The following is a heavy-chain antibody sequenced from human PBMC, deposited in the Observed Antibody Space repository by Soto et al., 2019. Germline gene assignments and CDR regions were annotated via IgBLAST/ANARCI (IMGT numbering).Heavy chain of an antibody. J-gene: IGHJ4*02. D-gene: IGHD2-2*01. Sequence: GGSLRLSWAASGCTFSSYWMHWVRQAPGKGLVWVSRINSDGRSTNYADSVKGRFTISRDNAKNTVYLQMNSLRAEDTAVYYCARPGGVYCNSISCYSYFDYWGQGTLVTVSS. CDR1: GCTFSSYW. CDR3: ARPGGVYCNSISCYSYFDY. V-gene: IGHV3-74*01. CDR2: INSDGRST.